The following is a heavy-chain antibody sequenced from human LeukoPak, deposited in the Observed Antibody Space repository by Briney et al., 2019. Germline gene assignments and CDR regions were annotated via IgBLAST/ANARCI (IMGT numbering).Heavy chain of an antibody. J-gene: IGHJ4*02. CDR3: AKVHVTYYYDSSGYNYFDY. CDR2: IYSDNT. Sequence: GGSLRLSCTVSGFTVSSNSMSWVRQAPGKGLEWVSFIYSDNTHYSDSVKGRFTISRDNSKNTLYLQMNSLRAEDTAVYYCAKVHVTYYYDSSGYNYFDYWGQGTLVTVSS. CDR1: GFTVSSNS. V-gene: IGHV3-66*03. D-gene: IGHD3-22*01.